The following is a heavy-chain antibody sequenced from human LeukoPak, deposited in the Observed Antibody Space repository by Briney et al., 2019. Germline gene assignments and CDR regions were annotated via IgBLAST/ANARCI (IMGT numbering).Heavy chain of an antibody. D-gene: IGHD2-15*01. V-gene: IGHV4-30-4*01. Sequence: SETLSLTCAVYGGSFSGYYWSWIRQPPGKGLEWIGYIYYSGSTSYNPSLKSRVTISVDTSRNQFSLKLSSITAADTAVYYCARGYCSGGSCYPARHWGQGTLVIVSS. CDR2: IYYSGST. J-gene: IGHJ4*02. CDR1: GGSFSGYY. CDR3: ARGYCSGGSCYPARH.